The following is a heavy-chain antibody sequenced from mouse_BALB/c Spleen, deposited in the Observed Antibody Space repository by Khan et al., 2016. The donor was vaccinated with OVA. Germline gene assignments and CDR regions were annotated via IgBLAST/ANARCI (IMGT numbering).Heavy chain of an antibody. V-gene: IGHV9-3-1*01. CDR2: INTYTGEP. Sequence: QIQLVQSGPELKKPGETVKISCKASGYTFTNYGMNWVKQSPGKALKWMGWINTYTGEPTYADDFKGRFAFSLETSASTAYLQINNLKDEDTATYYCARPPYFSYTLDHWGQGTTVTVSS. D-gene: IGHD2-10*01. CDR1: GYTFTNYG. J-gene: IGHJ4*01. CDR3: ARPPYFSYTLDH.